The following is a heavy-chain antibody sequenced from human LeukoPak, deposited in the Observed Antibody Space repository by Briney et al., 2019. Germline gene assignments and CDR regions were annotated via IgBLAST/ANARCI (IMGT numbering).Heavy chain of an antibody. CDR2: VYHSGNS. V-gene: IGHV4-38-2*02. CDR3: ARHRRIAVARNFDY. CDR1: GYSISSGYY. J-gene: IGHJ4*02. D-gene: IGHD6-19*01. Sequence: SETLSLTCTVSGYSISSGYYWGWIRQPPGKGLEWIGNVYHSGNSYYNPSLKSRVTISLDTPRNQFSLKLSSVTAADTAVYYCARHRRIAVARNFDYWGQGTLVTVSS.